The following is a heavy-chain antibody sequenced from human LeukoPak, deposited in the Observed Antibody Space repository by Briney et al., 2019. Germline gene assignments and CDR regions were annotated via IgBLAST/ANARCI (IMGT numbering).Heavy chain of an antibody. V-gene: IGHV3-7*03. Sequence: GGSLRLSCAASGFTFSNYWMHWVRQAPGKGLEWVANIKQDGSEKYYVDSVKGRFSISRDNAKNSLYLQMNSLRAEDTAVYYCARALSSWGQGTPVTVSS. CDR1: GFTFSNYW. J-gene: IGHJ4*02. D-gene: IGHD2-2*01. CDR3: ARALSS. CDR2: IKQDGSEK.